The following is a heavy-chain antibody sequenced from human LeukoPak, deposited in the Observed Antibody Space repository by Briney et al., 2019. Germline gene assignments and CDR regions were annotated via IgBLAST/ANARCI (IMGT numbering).Heavy chain of an antibody. CDR1: GFTFSSSW. J-gene: IGHJ4*02. Sequence: GGSLRLSCAASGFTFSSSWMNWVRQAPGKGLVWVANIKQDGSETYYADSVKGRFTISRDNARNSLYLQMSGLRVEDTAVYYCARGGLDGWIHLWPSSHFDYWGQGTLVTVSS. V-gene: IGHV3-7*01. CDR2: IKQDGSET. D-gene: IGHD5-18*01. CDR3: ARGGLDGWIHLWPSSHFDY.